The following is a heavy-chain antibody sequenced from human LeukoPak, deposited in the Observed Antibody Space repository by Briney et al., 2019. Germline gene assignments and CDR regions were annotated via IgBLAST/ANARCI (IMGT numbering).Heavy chain of an antibody. Sequence: ASVKVSCKASGYTFTSYGISWVRQAPGQGLEWMGWIDPISGGTNYGQKFQGGVTMTRDTSISTVYMELNSLRSDDTAVYYCARGRMGGGNDYWGQGTLVTVSS. V-gene: IGHV1-2*02. CDR1: GYTFTSYG. CDR2: IDPISGGT. CDR3: ARGRMGGGNDY. J-gene: IGHJ4*02. D-gene: IGHD2-15*01.